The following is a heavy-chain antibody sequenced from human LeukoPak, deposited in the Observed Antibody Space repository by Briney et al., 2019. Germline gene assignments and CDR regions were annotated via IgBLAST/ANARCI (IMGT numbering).Heavy chain of an antibody. V-gene: IGHV3-11*01. CDR1: GFTFSDYY. J-gene: IGHJ5*02. Sequence: GGSLRLSCAASGFTFSDYYMSWIRQAPGKGLEWVSYISSSGSTIYYADSVKGRFTISRDNAKNSLYLQMNSLRAEDTAVYYCARDRRLAAAGPNWFDPWGQGTLVTVSS. D-gene: IGHD6-13*01. CDR2: ISSSGSTI. CDR3: ARDRRLAAAGPNWFDP.